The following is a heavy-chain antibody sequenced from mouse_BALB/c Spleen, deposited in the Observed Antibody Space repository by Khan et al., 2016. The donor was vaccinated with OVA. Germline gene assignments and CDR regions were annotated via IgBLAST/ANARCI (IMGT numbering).Heavy chain of an antibody. V-gene: IGHV1-5*01. Sequence: QLQQSGTVLARPGASVKMSCKASGYSFTSYLIHWVKQRPGQGLEWIGDIYPGNSDTTYNQKFKDKATLTAGTSANTAYMELSSLTNEDSAVYYCARGGYSSFADWGEGTLVTVSA. CDR1: GYSFTSYL. D-gene: IGHD1-3*01. CDR3: ARGGYSSFAD. J-gene: IGHJ3*01. CDR2: IYPGNSDT.